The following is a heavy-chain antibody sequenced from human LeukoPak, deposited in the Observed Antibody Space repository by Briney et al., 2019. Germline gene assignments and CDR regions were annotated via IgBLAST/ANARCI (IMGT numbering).Heavy chain of an antibody. Sequence: GGSLRLSCAASGFTFSSYGMHWVRQAPGKGLEWVAVISYDGSNKYYADSVKGRFTISRDNSKNTLYLQMNSLRAEDTAVYYCAKGHSSGWPHYYYYGMDVWGQGTTVTVSS. CDR2: ISYDGSNK. V-gene: IGHV3-30*18. CDR1: GFTFSSYG. J-gene: IGHJ6*02. CDR3: AKGHSSGWPHYYYYGMDV. D-gene: IGHD6-19*01.